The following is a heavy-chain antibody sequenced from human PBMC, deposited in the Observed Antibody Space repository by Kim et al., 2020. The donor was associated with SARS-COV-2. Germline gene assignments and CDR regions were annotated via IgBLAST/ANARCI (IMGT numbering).Heavy chain of an antibody. V-gene: IGHV3-74*01. CDR3: ARGLFRGGFDV. CDR1: RFTFNNYW. D-gene: IGHD3-22*01. Sequence: GGSLRLSCAVSRFTFNNYWINWVRHAPGKGLVWVSRISSDGSITNYADSVKGRFTMSRDNAENTLYLQMNSLRAEDTAVYYCARGLFRGGFDVWGQGNTVTVSS. CDR2: ISSDGSIT. J-gene: IGHJ6*01.